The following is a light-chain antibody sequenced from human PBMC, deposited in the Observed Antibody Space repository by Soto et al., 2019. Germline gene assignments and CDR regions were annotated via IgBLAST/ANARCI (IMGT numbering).Light chain of an antibody. CDR1: QSVSSSY. V-gene: IGKV3-20*01. CDR3: QQYGSSPQT. CDR2: GAS. Sequence: EILLPQSPGTLSLSPGERATLSCRASQSVSSSYLAWYQQKPGQAPRLLIYGASSRATGIPARFSGSGSGTDFTLTISRLEPEDFAVYYCQQYGSSPQTFGQGTKVDIK. J-gene: IGKJ1*01.